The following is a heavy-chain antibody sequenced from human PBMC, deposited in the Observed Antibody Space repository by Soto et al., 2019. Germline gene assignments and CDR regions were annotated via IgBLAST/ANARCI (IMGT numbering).Heavy chain of an antibody. V-gene: IGHV5-51*01. CDR2: IYPGDSHI. CDR3: ARLGFEYDTSTAYYNVLHYYGMDV. Sequence: GESLKISCKGFGDSFTSYSIAWVRQIPGKGLELMGIIYPGDSHITYSPSFQGQVTISADKSINTAYLQWSSLRASDTAKYYCARLGFEYDTSTAYYNVLHYYGMDVWGQGTTVTVSS. J-gene: IGHJ6*02. CDR1: GDSFTSYS. D-gene: IGHD3-9*01.